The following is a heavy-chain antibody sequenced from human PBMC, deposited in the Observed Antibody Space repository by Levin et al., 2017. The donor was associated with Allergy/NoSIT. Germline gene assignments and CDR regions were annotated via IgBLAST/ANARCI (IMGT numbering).Heavy chain of an antibody. CDR3: AREGGGDRDIDPLDY. D-gene: IGHD3-16*01. Sequence: LSLTCAASGFPFSSYDMHWVRQATGKRREWVSSISPSFPPSSSSSFPFRFTISRENAKNSLYLQMNSLGAGDTAVYFCAREGGGDRDIDPLDYWGQGTLVTVSS. CDR2: ISPSFPP. CDR1: GFPFSSYD. J-gene: IGHJ4*02. V-gene: IGHV3-13*05.